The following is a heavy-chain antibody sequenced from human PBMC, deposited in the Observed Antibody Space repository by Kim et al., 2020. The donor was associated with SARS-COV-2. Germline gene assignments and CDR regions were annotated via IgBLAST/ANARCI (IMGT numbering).Heavy chain of an antibody. CDR1: GFTVSSNY. V-gene: IGHV3-66*02. Sequence: GGSLRLSCAASGFTVSSNYMSWVRQAPGKGLEWGSVIYSGGSTYYADSVKGRFTISRDNSKNTLYLQMNRLRAEDTAVYYCARDHFGSGTPDDYWGQGTLVTVSS. J-gene: IGHJ4*02. CDR2: IYSGGST. D-gene: IGHD3-10*01. CDR3: ARDHFGSGTPDDY.